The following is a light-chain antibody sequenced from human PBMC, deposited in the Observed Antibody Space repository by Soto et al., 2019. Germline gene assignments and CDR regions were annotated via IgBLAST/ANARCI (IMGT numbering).Light chain of an antibody. Sequence: QSALTQPRSVSGSPGQSITISCSGTIRDIGGYNFISWYQQHPGAAPKIIMYDVSKRASGVPDRFSGSTSGNPASLTISGLQAEDDAFYYCCSYAGSNTLAFGGGTKLTVL. CDR3: CSYAGSNTLA. CDR1: IRDIGGYNF. CDR2: DVS. V-gene: IGLV2-11*01. J-gene: IGLJ2*01.